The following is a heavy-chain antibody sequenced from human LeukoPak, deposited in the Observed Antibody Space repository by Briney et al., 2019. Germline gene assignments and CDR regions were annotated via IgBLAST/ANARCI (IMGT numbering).Heavy chain of an antibody. J-gene: IGHJ4*02. Sequence: PGRSLRLSCAASGFTFSSYGMPWVRQAPGKGLEWVAVIWYDGSNKYYADSVKGRFTISRDNSKNTLYLQMNSLRAEDTAVYYCARDSEGSSWHYLFDYWGQGTLVTVSS. D-gene: IGHD6-13*01. CDR3: ARDSEGSSWHYLFDY. CDR1: GFTFSSYG. CDR2: IWYDGSNK. V-gene: IGHV3-33*01.